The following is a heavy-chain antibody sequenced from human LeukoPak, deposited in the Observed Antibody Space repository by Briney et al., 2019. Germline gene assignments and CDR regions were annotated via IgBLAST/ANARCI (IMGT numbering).Heavy chain of an antibody. Sequence: GGSLRLSCAASGFTVSSNYMSWVRQAPGKGLEWVSVIYSGGSTYYADSVKGRFTISRDNSKNTLYLQMNSLRAEDTAVYYCARDRRGYSYGYFFDYWGQGTLVTVSS. V-gene: IGHV3-66*01. D-gene: IGHD5-18*01. CDR3: ARDRRGYSYGYFFDY. J-gene: IGHJ4*02. CDR1: GFTVSSNY. CDR2: IYSGGST.